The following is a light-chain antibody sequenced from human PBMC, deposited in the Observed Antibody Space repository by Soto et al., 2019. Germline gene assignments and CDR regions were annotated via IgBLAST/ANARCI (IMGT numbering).Light chain of an antibody. CDR3: SSYTSSSTLLV. V-gene: IGLV2-14*01. Sequence: QSALTQPASVSGSPGQSITISCTGTSSDVGGYNYVSWYQLHPGKAPKLMISEVTNRPSGVSSRFSGSKSGNTASLTISGLQADDEADYYCSSYTSSSTLLVFGGGTKLTVL. J-gene: IGLJ2*01. CDR1: SSDVGGYNY. CDR2: EVT.